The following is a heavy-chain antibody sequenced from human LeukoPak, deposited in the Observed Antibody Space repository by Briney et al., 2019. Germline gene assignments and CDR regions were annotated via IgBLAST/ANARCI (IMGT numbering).Heavy chain of an antibody. CDR2: ICGGGYST. CDR1: GFTFSSYV. D-gene: IGHD6-19*01. J-gene: IGHJ6*02. Sequence: PGGSLRLSCEASGFTFSSYVMNWVRQAPGKGLEWVSTICGGGYSTYYADSVKGRFTISRANSKNTLFLQMNSLRAEDTAIYYCAKGSVSMAGTPGDVWGQGTTVTVSS. CDR3: AKGSVSMAGTPGDV. V-gene: IGHV3-23*01.